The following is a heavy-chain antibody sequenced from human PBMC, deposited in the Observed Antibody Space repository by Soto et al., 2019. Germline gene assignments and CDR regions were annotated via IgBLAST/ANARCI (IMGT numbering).Heavy chain of an antibody. D-gene: IGHD2-15*01. CDR3: ARDSAPLVVATVGDY. V-gene: IGHV1-3*01. J-gene: IGHJ4*02. CDR1: GYTFTSYA. Sequence: QVQLVQSGAEVKKPGASVKVSCKASGYTFTSYAMHWVRQAPGQRLEWMGWINAGNGNTKYSQKFQGRVTITRDTSASTAYMELSSLRSEDTAVYYCARDSAPLVVATVGDYWGQGTLVTVSS. CDR2: INAGNGNT.